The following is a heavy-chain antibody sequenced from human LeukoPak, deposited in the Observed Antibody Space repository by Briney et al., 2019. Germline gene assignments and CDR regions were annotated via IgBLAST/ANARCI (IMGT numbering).Heavy chain of an antibody. CDR2: INHSGST. J-gene: IGHJ4*02. CDR3: ARVLYDFWGYYFDY. V-gene: IGHV4-34*01. D-gene: IGHD3-3*01. CDR1: GGSFSGYY. Sequence: SETLSLTCAVYGGSFSGYYWSWIRQPPGKGLEWIGEINHSGSTYYNPSLKSRVTISVDTSKNQFSLTLSSVTAADTAVYYCARVLYDFWGYYFDYWGQGTLVTVSS.